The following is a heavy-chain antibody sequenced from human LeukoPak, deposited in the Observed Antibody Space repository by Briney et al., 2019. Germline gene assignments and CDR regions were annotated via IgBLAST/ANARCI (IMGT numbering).Heavy chain of an antibody. V-gene: IGHV3-30*18. Sequence: GRSLRLSCAASGFTFSSYGMHWVRQAPGKGLEWVAVISYDGSNKYYADSVKGRFTISRDNSKNTLYLQMNSLRAEDTAVYYCAKDDGSGSYWDYYYGMDVWGQGTTVTVSS. J-gene: IGHJ6*02. D-gene: IGHD3-10*01. CDR3: AKDDGSGSYWDYYYGMDV. CDR1: GFTFSSYG. CDR2: ISYDGSNK.